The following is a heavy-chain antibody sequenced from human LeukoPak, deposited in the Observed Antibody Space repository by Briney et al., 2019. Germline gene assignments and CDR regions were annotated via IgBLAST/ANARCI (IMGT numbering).Heavy chain of an antibody. CDR1: GFTVSSNY. Sequence: GGSLRLSCAASGFTVSSNYMSWVRQAPGKGLEWVSVIYSGGSTYYADSVKGRFTISRDNSKNTLYLQMNSLRAEDTAVYYCAREQRNDDAFDIWGQGTMVTVPS. CDR3: AREQRNDDAFDI. CDR2: IYSGGST. V-gene: IGHV3-66*01. J-gene: IGHJ3*02. D-gene: IGHD1-1*01.